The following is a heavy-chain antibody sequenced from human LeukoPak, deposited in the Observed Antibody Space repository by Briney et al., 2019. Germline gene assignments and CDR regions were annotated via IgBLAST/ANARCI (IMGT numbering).Heavy chain of an antibody. J-gene: IGHJ4*01. Sequence: PGGSLRFSCAASGFNFTDYSMNWVRQARGKGLEWISYIGISSGNTKYADSVKGRFTISRDKARNSLYLQMNSLRVEDTAVYYCARDHRYAFDNWGHGTLVTVSS. CDR3: ARDHRYAFDN. CDR1: GFNFTDYS. D-gene: IGHD5-12*01. V-gene: IGHV3-48*01. CDR2: IGISSGNT.